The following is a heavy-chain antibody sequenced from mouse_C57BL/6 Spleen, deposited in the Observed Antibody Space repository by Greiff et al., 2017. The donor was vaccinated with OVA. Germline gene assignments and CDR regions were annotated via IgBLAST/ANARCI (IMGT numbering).Heavy chain of an antibody. CDR3: GRHLGAY. V-gene: IGHV5-6*01. D-gene: IGHD3-3*01. Sequence: EVQVVESGGDLVKPGGSLKLSCAASGFTFSSYGMSWVRQTPDKRLEWVATISSGGSYTYYPDSVKGRFTISRDNARNTLYLQMSSLKSEDSAMYCCGRHLGAYWGQGTLLTVSA. CDR1: GFTFSSYG. CDR2: ISSGGSYT. J-gene: IGHJ3*01.